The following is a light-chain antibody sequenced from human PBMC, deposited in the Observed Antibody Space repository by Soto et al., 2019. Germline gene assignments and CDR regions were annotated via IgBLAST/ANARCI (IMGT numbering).Light chain of an antibody. CDR2: AAS. CDR1: QSISSY. CDR3: QQSYSTPWT. Sequence: DIQMTQSPSSLSASVGDRVTITCRASQSISSYLNWYQQKPGKAPKLLIYAASSLQSGVPSRFSGSGSGTDFTLTISSLQPEDFATYYCQQSYSTPWTLGQGTKVGIK. V-gene: IGKV1-39*01. J-gene: IGKJ1*01.